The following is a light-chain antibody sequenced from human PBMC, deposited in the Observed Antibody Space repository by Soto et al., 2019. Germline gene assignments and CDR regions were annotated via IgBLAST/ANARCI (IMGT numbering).Light chain of an antibody. CDR2: STS. J-gene: IGLJ3*02. CDR1: TGAVTSGYY. CDR3: LLYNGAAPV. Sequence: QTVVTQEPSLTVSPGGTVTLTSASSTGAVTSGYYPNWFQQKPGQAPRALIYSTSNKQSWTPARFSGSLLGGKAALTLSGVQPEDEAEYYCLLYNGAAPVFGGGTKLTVL. V-gene: IGLV7-43*01.